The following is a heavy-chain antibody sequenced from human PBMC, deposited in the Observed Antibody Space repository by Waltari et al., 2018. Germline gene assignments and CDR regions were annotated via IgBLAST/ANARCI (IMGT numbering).Heavy chain of an antibody. CDR2: IYAGGTT. Sequence: EVQLVESGGDLVQPGGSLRLSCAASGFTVSNNYITWVRQAPGKGLEWGAMIYAGGTTYYADSVKGRFTISRDSSKNTVNLQMNILRPEDSAVYYCARATATGATPEYWGQGTLVTVSS. J-gene: IGHJ4*02. CDR3: ARATATGATPEY. V-gene: IGHV3-66*02. CDR1: GFTVSNNY. D-gene: IGHD7-27*01.